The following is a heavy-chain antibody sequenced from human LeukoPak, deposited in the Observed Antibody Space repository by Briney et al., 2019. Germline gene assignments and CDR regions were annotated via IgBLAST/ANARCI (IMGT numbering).Heavy chain of an antibody. J-gene: IGHJ4*02. D-gene: IGHD3-22*01. CDR1: GFTVRNTY. CDR3: ARESTYYYDSGGYYRAYYFDY. V-gene: IGHV3-53*01. Sequence: GGSLRLSCAASGFTVRNTYMTWVRQAPGKGLEWVSVIYSGGNTYYADSVKGRFTTSRDNSKNTLFLQMNSLRAEDTAVYFCARESTYYYDSGGYYRAYYFDYWGQGTLVTVSS. CDR2: IYSGGNT.